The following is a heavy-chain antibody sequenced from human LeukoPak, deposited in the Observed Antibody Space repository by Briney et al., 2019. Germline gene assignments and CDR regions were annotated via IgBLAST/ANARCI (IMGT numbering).Heavy chain of an antibody. V-gene: IGHV4-59*01. D-gene: IGHD3-3*01. CDR3: ARDSDDFVSAFDI. Sequence: SETLSLTCTVSGGSISSYYWRWIRQPPGKGLEWIGYIYYSGSTNYNPSLKSRVTISVDTSKNQFSLKLSSVTAADTAVYYCARDSDDFVSAFDIWGQGTMVTVSS. J-gene: IGHJ3*02. CDR1: GGSISSYY. CDR2: IYYSGST.